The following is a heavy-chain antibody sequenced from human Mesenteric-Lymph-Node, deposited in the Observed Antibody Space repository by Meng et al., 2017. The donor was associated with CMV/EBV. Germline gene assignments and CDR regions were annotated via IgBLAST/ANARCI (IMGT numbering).Heavy chain of an antibody. D-gene: IGHD5-18*01. CDR2: IYYSGSTY. J-gene: IGHJ4*02. CDR3: ARHSALLVTNFDY. V-gene: IGHV4-39*01. Sequence: QLQLQESGPGLVKPSETLSRACTVSVGSISSSSYYWGWIRQPPGKGLEWIGYIYYSGSTYYYNPSLKTRVTISVDTSKNQFSLKLSSVTAADTAVYYCARHSALLVTNFDYWGQGTLVTVSS. CDR1: VGSISSSSYY.